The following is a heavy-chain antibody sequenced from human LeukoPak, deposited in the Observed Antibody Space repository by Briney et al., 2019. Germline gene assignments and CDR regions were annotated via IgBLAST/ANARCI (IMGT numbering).Heavy chain of an antibody. Sequence: SVKVSCKAYGGTFSSYAISWVRQAPGQGLEWMGGIIPIFGTANYAQKFQGRVTITADESTSTAYMELSSLRSEDTAVYYCARDPEAMTTVRYFDYWGQGTLVTVSS. J-gene: IGHJ4*02. CDR2: IIPIFGTA. CDR3: ARDPEAMTTVRYFDY. CDR1: GGTFSSYA. V-gene: IGHV1-69*13. D-gene: IGHD4-11*01.